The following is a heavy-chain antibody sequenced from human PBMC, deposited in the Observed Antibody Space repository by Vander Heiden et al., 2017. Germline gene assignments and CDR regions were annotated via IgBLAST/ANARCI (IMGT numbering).Heavy chain of an antibody. CDR3: AKERRSSAPNWYFDL. J-gene: IGHJ2*01. Sequence: QVQLVESGGGVVQPGRSLRLSGAASGVTFSSYGMHWVRQAPGKGLEWVAVISYDGSNKYYADSVKGRFTISRDNSKNTLYLQMNSLRAEDTAVYYCAKERRSSAPNWYFDLWGRGTLVTVSS. D-gene: IGHD6-19*01. CDR2: ISYDGSNK. V-gene: IGHV3-30*18. CDR1: GVTFSSYG.